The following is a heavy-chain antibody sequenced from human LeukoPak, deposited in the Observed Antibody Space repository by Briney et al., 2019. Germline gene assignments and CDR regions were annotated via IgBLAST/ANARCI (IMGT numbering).Heavy chain of an antibody. V-gene: IGHV4-61*02. CDR3: ARDGPRSSGYYRCFGY. CDR1: GGSISGGSYY. Sequence: SQTLSLTCTVSGGSISGGSYYWSWIRQPAGKGLEWIGRIYTSGSTNYNPSLKSRVTISVDKSKNQFSLKLSSVTAADTAVYYCARDGPRSSGYYRCFGYWGQGTLVTVSS. D-gene: IGHD3-22*01. CDR2: IYTSGST. J-gene: IGHJ4*02.